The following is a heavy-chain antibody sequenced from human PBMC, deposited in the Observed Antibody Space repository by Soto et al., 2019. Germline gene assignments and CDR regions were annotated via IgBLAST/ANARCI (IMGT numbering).Heavy chain of an antibody. CDR3: ARDGYYYDSSGYPRYYYYYGMDV. V-gene: IGHV4-38-2*02. J-gene: IGHJ6*02. CDR2: IYHSGST. CDR1: GYSISSGYY. Sequence: PSETLSLTCAVSGYSISSGYYWVWIRQPPGKGLEWIGSIYHSGSTYYNPSLKSRVTISVDTSKKQFSLKLSSVTAADTAVYYCARDGYYYDSSGYPRYYYYYGMDVWGQGTTVTVSS. D-gene: IGHD3-22*01.